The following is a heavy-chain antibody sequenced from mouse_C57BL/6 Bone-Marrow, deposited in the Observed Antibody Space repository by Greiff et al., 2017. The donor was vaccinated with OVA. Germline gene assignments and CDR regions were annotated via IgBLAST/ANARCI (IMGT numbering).Heavy chain of an antibody. CDR2: INYDGSST. CDR1: GFTFSDYY. V-gene: IGHV5-16*01. J-gene: IGHJ2*01. CDR3: ARDRSYTFDY. Sequence: EVQVVESEGGLVQPGSSMKLSCTASGFTFSDYYMAWVRQVPEKGLEWVANINYDGSSTYYLDSLKSRFIISRDNAKNILYLQMSSLKSEDTATYYCARDRSYTFDYWGQGTTLTVSS. D-gene: IGHD1-1*01.